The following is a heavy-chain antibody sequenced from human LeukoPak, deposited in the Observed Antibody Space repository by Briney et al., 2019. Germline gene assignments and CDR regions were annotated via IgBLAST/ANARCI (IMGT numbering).Heavy chain of an antibody. CDR3: AREDTRRGSRGYFDY. CDR2: ISGDNGST. Sequence: ASVKVSCKASGYTFSSYGISWVRQAPGQGLEWMGWISGDNGSTNYAQKLQGRVTMTTDTSTNTAHMELRSLRSDDSAIYYCAREDTRRGSRGYFDYWGQGTLVTVSS. CDR1: GYTFSSYG. J-gene: IGHJ4*02. D-gene: IGHD2-2*01. V-gene: IGHV1-18*01.